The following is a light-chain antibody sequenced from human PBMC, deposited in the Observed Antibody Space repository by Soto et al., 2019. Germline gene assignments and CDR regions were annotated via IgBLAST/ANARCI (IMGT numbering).Light chain of an antibody. Sequence: DVPMTQSPSSLSASVGDRVTITCRASQTISRQLNWYQQKPGKAPNLLIFGASGLQGGVPSRFTGSGSGTDFTLTITSLQPEDFATYYCQQSYTTPALTFGGGTKVEI. CDR2: GAS. J-gene: IGKJ4*01. V-gene: IGKV1-39*01. CDR3: QQSYTTPALT. CDR1: QTISRQ.